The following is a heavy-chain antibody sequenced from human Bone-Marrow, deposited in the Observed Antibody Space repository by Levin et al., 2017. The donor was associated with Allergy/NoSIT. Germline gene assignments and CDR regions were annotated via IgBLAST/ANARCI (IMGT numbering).Heavy chain of an antibody. V-gene: IGHV3-11*01. J-gene: IGHJ6*02. CDR2: ISNNSDTI. Sequence: GESLKISCAASGFTFNDYYMSWVRQAPGKGLEWISYISNNSDTIEYADSVKGRFTISRDNAKNSLYLQMHSLQAEDTGVYFCARDGGYGDKNYYYYYGMDVWGQGTTVTVSS. CDR3: ARDGGYGDKNYYYYYGMDV. D-gene: IGHD4-17*01. CDR1: GFTFNDYY.